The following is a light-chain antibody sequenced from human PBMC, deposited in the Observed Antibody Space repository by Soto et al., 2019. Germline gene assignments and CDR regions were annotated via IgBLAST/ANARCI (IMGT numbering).Light chain of an antibody. Sequence: DIQMTQSPSSLSASVGDRVTITCRASQGISRYLNWYQQKPGKAPKVLIYAASNLESGVPSRFSGSGSGTDFSLTISSLQAGDFAPYFCQETFTTPYTFGQGTKVDIK. CDR1: QGISRY. CDR2: AAS. J-gene: IGKJ2*01. V-gene: IGKV1-39*01. CDR3: QETFTTPYT.